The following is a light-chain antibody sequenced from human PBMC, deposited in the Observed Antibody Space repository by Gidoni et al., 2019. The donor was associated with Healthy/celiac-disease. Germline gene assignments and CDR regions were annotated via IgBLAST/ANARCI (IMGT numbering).Light chain of an antibody. V-gene: IGLV2-8*01. J-gene: IGLJ3*02. CDR1: SSDVDGYNY. CDR3: SSYAGSNNLV. CDR2: EVS. Sequence: QSALPQPPSASGSPGQAVTISRTGTSSDVDGYNYVSWYQQHPGKAPKLMSYEVSKRPSGVPDRFSGSKSGNTASLTVSGLQAEDEADYYCSSYAGSNNLVFGGGTKLTAL.